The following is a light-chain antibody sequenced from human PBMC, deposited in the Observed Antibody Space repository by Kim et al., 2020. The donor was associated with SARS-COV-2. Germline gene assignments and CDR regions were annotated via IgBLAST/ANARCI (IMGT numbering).Light chain of an antibody. CDR1: QSVSSN. J-gene: IGKJ1*01. V-gene: IGKV3-15*01. Sequence: SPGKRPPLSCRASQSVSSNLAWDQQKPGQAPRLLIYGASTRATGIPARFSGSGSGTEFTLTISSLQSEDFAVYYCQQYNNWPPWTFGQGTKVDIK. CDR2: GAS. CDR3: QQYNNWPPWT.